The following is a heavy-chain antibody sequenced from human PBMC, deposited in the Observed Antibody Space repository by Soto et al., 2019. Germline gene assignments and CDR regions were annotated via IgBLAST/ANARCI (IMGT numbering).Heavy chain of an antibody. J-gene: IGHJ4*02. CDR1: GASISSSIYY. V-gene: IGHV4-39*01. D-gene: IGHD4-17*01. CDR2: IYYSGST. Sequence: SETLSLTCTVSGASISSSIYYWGWIRQPPGKGLDWIGSIYYSGSTYYNPSLKSRVTISVDTSINQFSLKLTSVTAADTAVYYCARLVSGDYGEGGFDYWGQGTLVTVSS. CDR3: ARLVSGDYGEGGFDY.